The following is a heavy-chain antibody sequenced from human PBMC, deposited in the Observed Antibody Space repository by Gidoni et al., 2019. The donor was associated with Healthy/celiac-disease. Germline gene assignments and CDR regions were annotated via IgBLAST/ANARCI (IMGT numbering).Heavy chain of an antibody. V-gene: IGHV3-30*18. CDR2: ISYDGSNK. D-gene: IGHD3-10*01. CDR3: AKGQDGYGSGSYFWFDP. Sequence: QVQLVESGGGVVQPGRSLRLSCAASGFTFSSYGMHWVRQAPGKGLEWVAVISYDGSNKYYADSVKGRFTISRDNSKNTLYLQMNSLRAEDTAVYYCAKGQDGYGSGSYFWFDPWGQGTLVTVSS. J-gene: IGHJ5*02. CDR1: GFTFSSYG.